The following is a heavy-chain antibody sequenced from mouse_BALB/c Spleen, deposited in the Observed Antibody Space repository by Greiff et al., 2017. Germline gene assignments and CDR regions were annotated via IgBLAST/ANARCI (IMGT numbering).Heavy chain of an antibody. CDR2: ISYSGST. J-gene: IGHJ3*01. Sequence: EVKLMESGPGLVKPSQSLSLTCTVTGYSITSYYAWNWIRQFPGNKLEWMGYISYSGSTSYNPSLKSRISITRDTSKNKFFLQLNSVTTEDTATYYCARPYRSAWFAYWGQGTLVTVSA. CDR3: ARPYRSAWFAY. V-gene: IGHV3-2*02. D-gene: IGHD2-14*01. CDR1: GYSITSYYA.